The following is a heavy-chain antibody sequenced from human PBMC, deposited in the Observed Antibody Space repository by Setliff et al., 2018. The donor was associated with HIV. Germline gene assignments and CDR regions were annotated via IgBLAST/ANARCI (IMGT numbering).Heavy chain of an antibody. CDR2: IYYSGST. D-gene: IGHD3-10*01. CDR1: GGSISSYY. Sequence: SETLSLTCTVSGGSISSYYWSWIRQPPGKGLEWIGYIYYSGSTNYNPSLKSRVTISVDTSKNQFSLKLSPVTAADTAVYYCARAGSMVRGVIISAIDIWGQGTMVTVSS. V-gene: IGHV4-59*12. CDR3: ARAGSMVRGVIISAIDI. J-gene: IGHJ3*02.